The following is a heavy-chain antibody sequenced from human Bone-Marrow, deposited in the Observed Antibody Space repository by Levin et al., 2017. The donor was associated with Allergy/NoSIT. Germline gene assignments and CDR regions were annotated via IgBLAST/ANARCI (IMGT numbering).Heavy chain of an antibody. D-gene: IGHD3-16*01. CDR2: IYPADSDT. V-gene: IGHV5-51*01. J-gene: IGHJ5*02. CDR3: ARQGPLRALRWFDR. Sequence: GGSLRLSCKASGYSFTTYWIGWVRQMPGKGLEWMGIIYPADSDTRYSPSFQGQVTMSADKSSNTAYLEWSSLKASDTAMYYCARQGPLRALRWFDRWGQGTLVTVSS. CDR1: GYSFTTYW.